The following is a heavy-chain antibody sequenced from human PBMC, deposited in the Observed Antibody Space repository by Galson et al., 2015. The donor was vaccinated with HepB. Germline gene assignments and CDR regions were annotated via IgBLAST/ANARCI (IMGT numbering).Heavy chain of an antibody. CDR2: ISYDGSNK. J-gene: IGHJ4*02. CDR3: ARDYHGVVVTAMTYFDY. V-gene: IGHV3-30-3*01. D-gene: IGHD2-21*02. Sequence: SLRLSCAASGFTFSSYAMHWVRQAPGKGLEWVAVISYDGSNKYYADSVKGRFTISRDNSKNTLYLQMNSLRAEDTAVYYCARDYHGVVVTAMTYFDYWGQGTLVTVSS. CDR1: GFTFSSYA.